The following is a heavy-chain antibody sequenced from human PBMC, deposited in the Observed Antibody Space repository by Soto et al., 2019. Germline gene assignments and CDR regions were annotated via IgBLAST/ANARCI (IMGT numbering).Heavy chain of an antibody. V-gene: IGHV4-30-4*01. Sequence: SETLSLPCTVSGASISSGDYFWSWVRQSPGKGLEFIGNIYYRGNTYYKPPLKSRVTISIDTSKNQFSLKLTSVTAADTAVYYCARGKSSWSNWFDPWGQGRLVTLL. CDR3: ARGKSSWSNWFDP. J-gene: IGHJ5*02. D-gene: IGHD2-15*01. CDR2: IYYRGNT. CDR1: GASISSGDYF.